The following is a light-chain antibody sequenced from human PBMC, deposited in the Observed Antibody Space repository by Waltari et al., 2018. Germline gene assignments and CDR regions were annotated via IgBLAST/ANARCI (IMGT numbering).Light chain of an antibody. J-gene: IGLJ3*02. V-gene: IGLV2-14*03. CDR3: CSFTSRSTWV. Sequence: QSALTQPASVSGSPGQSITISCTRTSSDVGGDNYVSWDRKHPGKVPKHLIFDVSDRPAGVSNRFSGSQSGNPASLTISGLQAEDESQYYCCSFTSRSTWVFGGGTKLTVL. CDR2: DVS. CDR1: SSDVGGDNY.